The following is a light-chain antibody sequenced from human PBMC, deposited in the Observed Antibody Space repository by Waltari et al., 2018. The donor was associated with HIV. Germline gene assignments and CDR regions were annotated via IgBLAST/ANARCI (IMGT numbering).Light chain of an antibody. CDR1: QSVSSN. V-gene: IGKV3-15*01. Sequence: MPQSPATLSVSPGERATLSCRASQSVSSNLAWYQQKPGQAPRLLIYGASTRATGIPARFSGSGSGTEFTLTISSLQSEDFAVYYCQQYNNWPLTFGGGTKVEIK. J-gene: IGKJ4*01. CDR2: GAS. CDR3: QQYNNWPLT.